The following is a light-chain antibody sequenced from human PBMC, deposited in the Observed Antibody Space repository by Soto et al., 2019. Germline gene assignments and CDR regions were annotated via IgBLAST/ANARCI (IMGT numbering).Light chain of an antibody. CDR1: SSYIFAYDY. CDR3: FPFTTTSTHV. V-gene: IGLV2-14*01. J-gene: IGLJ1*01. Sequence: QSVLTHPASLSRSPGESITTSFTGTSSYIFAYDYVSWFQQHQGKATKLMISEVNNLPSGVSNRFSGSKSGKTAYLTISFLQVEDEAEYFCFPFTTTSTHVFRTGTKATVL. CDR2: EVN.